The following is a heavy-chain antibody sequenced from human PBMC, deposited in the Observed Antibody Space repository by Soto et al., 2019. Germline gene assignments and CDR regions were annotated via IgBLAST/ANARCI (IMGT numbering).Heavy chain of an antibody. CDR3: AREAQPEEWLLGKYNWFDP. V-gene: IGHV1-46*03. J-gene: IGHJ5*02. Sequence: ASVKVSCKASGYTFTSYYMHWVRQAPGQGLEWMGIINPSGGSTSYAQKFQGRVTMTRDTSTSTVYMELSSLRSEDTAVYYCAREAQPEEWLLGKYNWFDPWGQGTLVTVSS. CDR1: GYTFTSYY. D-gene: IGHD3-3*01. CDR2: INPSGGST.